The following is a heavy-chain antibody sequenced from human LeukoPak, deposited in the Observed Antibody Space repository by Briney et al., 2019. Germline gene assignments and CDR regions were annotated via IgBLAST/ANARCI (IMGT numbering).Heavy chain of an antibody. J-gene: IGHJ3*01. CDR3: TTYNWVTPNGVDVFYL. CDR1: GFTFSPSC. V-gene: IGHV3-7*05. D-gene: IGHD1-20*01. Sequence: GGSLRLSCAASGFTFSPSCMRLVSQAPGKGLEWVANIKQDGSVKKYVDSVKGRFTISRDNAKNSLYVHMNSLRAEDTAVYHCTTYNWVTPNGVDVFYLWGQGTMVTVSS. CDR2: IKQDGSVK.